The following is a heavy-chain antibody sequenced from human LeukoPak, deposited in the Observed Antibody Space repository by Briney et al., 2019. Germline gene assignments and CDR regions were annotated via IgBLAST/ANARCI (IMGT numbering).Heavy chain of an antibody. CDR2: MRSKADGGTT. CDR3: TTGIGTFDF. CDR1: GFTFSNPW. Sequence: PGGSLRLSCAASGFTFSNPWMRWVRQAPGGGLEGVGRMRSKADGGTTDYAAAVKGRFTMSRDDSENTLILQMNSLKTDDTAVYYCTTGIGTFDFWGPGTLVTVSS. J-gene: IGHJ5*01. D-gene: IGHD2-15*01. V-gene: IGHV3-15*01.